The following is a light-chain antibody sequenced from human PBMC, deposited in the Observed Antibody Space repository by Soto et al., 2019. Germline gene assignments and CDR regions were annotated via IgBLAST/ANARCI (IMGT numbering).Light chain of an antibody. CDR3: SSYTSTSTPCV. Sequence: QSVLTQPASVSGSPGQSITIFCTGTSXDVGGYNYVSWYQLHPGKAPKLIIYEVSHRPSGASNHFSGYKSGNTASLTISGLQAEDEADYYCSSYTSTSTPCVFGTGTKVTVL. V-gene: IGLV2-14*01. CDR1: SXDVGGYNY. J-gene: IGLJ1*01. CDR2: EVS.